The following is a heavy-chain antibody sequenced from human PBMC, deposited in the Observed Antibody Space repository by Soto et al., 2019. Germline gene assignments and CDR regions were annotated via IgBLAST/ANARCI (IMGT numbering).Heavy chain of an antibody. J-gene: IGHJ4*02. CDR2: VSKDRREK. CDR3: AKELFDAWSGQRAYVDL. Sequence: QVQMVESGGGVVQPGRSLRLSCAASGFIFSNYGLHWVRQAPGRGLEWVAVVSKDRREKYYADSVQGRFTISRDNSKNTLYLNMNSLRAEDTAVYYCAKELFDAWSGQRAYVDLWGQGTLVTVSS. V-gene: IGHV3-30*18. D-gene: IGHD3-3*01. CDR1: GFIFSNYG.